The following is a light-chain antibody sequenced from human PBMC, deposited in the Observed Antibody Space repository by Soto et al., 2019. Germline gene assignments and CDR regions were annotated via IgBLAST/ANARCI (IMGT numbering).Light chain of an antibody. CDR1: QSVSNSH. V-gene: IGKV3-20*01. CDR2: GAS. J-gene: IGKJ2*01. Sequence: DIVLAQSPGTLSLSPGERATLSCRASQSVSNSHLAWYQQKPGQAPGLLIYGASSRATGIPDRFSGGGSGTDFTFTINRLESEDFAVYYCQQYGSSPQTFGQGTKLEIK. CDR3: QQYGSSPQT.